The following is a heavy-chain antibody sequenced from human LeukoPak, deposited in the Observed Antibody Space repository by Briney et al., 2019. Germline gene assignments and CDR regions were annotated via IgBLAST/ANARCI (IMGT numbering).Heavy chain of an antibody. Sequence: SETLSLTCTVYGGSISSYYWSWIRQPAGKGLEWIGRIYTSGSTNYNPSLKSRVTMSVDTSKNQFSLKLSSVTAADTAVYYCARETYYYGSGSYGNSFDPWGQGTLVTVSS. CDR2: IYTSGST. V-gene: IGHV4-4*07. CDR1: GGSISSYY. D-gene: IGHD3-10*01. J-gene: IGHJ5*02. CDR3: ARETYYYGSGSYGNSFDP.